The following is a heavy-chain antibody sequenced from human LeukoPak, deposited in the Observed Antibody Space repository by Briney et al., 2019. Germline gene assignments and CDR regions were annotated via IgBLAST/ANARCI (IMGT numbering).Heavy chain of an antibody. CDR2: INPNTGAT. Sequence: ASVKVSCKAPGYMFTGYYIHWVRQAPGQGLEWMGWINPNTGATKSARKFQGRVTMTRDTSISTAYMDLSRVTSDDTAVYYCARARGGYSSTWYFGYFDFWGQGSLVTVSS. CDR1: GYMFTGYY. CDR3: ARARGGYSSTWYFGYFDF. D-gene: IGHD6-13*01. J-gene: IGHJ4*02. V-gene: IGHV1-2*02.